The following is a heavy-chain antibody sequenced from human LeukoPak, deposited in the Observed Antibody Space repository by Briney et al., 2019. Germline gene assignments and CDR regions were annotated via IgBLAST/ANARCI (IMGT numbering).Heavy chain of an antibody. D-gene: IGHD3-3*01. J-gene: IGHJ4*02. CDR3: ARGTGTYYDFWSGKGAYYFDY. Sequence: ASVKVSCKASGYTFTSYGISWVRQAPGQGLEWMGWMNPNSGNTGYAQKFQGRVTMTRNTSISTAYMELSSLRSEDTAVYYCARGTGTYYDFWSGKGAYYFDYWGQGTLVTVSS. CDR1: GYTFTSYG. CDR2: MNPNSGNT. V-gene: IGHV1-8*02.